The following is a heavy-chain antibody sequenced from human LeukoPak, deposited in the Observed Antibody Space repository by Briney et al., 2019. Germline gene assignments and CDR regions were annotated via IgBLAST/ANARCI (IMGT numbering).Heavy chain of an antibody. CDR2: ISGSGGST. J-gene: IGHJ4*02. V-gene: IGHV3-23*01. D-gene: IGHD3-3*01. CDR1: GFTFSSYA. CDR3: AKDRPLTYYDFWSGYWFDY. Sequence: PGGSLRLSCAASGFTFSSYAMSWVRQAPGKGLEWVSAISGSGGSTYYADSVKGRFTISRDNSKSTLYLQMNSLRAEDTAVYYCAKDRPLTYYDFWSGYWFDYWGQGTLVTVSS.